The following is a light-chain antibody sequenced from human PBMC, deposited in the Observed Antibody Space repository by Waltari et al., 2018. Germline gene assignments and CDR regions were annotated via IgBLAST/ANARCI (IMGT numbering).Light chain of an antibody. CDR1: ETIHNAY. CDR3: HYSGPSMWT. V-gene: IGKV3-20*01. CDR2: GTS. J-gene: IGKJ1*01. Sequence: EIVLTQSPGTLSLTPGERVTLSCSASETIHNAYLAWYQQTPGQAPRLLIFGTSTRATGLPARFSGSGSATDFTLTISRLEPEDFALYHCHYSGPSMWTFGQGTRVEIK.